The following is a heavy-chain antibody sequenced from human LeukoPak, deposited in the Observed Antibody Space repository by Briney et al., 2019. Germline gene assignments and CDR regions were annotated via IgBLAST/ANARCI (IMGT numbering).Heavy chain of an antibody. J-gene: IGHJ4*02. CDR3: TTYHYDTSGYYYVTY. CDR1: GFTFSSYA. V-gene: IGHV3-49*04. D-gene: IGHD3-22*01. CDR2: IRSKAYGGTA. Sequence: LTGGSLRLSCAASGFTFSSYAMSWVRQAPGKGLEWVGFIRSKAYGGTADYAASLKGRFTISRDDSKNIAYLHLISLKTEDTAVYYCTTYHYDTSGYYYVTYWGQGTLVTVSS.